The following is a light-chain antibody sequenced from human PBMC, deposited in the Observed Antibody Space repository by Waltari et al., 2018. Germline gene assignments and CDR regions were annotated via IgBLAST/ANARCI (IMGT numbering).Light chain of an antibody. CDR3: CSSPESSTSWV. V-gene: IGLV2-23*01. J-gene: IGLJ3*02. CDR1: SSYLGCYHL. Sequence: QSALTQPASVSGSPGQSLTISCTGLSSYLGCYHLVSWFQQHPDQAPKLLIYEASKRPSEVSNRFSGSASGNTAYLTISGLQAEDEADYYCCSSPESSTSWVFGGGTKLTVL. CDR2: EAS.